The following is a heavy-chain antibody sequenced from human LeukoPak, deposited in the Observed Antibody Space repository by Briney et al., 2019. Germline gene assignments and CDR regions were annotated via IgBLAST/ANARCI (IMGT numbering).Heavy chain of an antibody. CDR3: ARDSYYYGSGSSTNWFDP. D-gene: IGHD3-10*01. CDR2: IYTSGST. Sequence: SSETLSLTCAVYGGSISSYYWSWIRQPAGKGPEWIGRIYTSGSTNYNPSLKSRVTMSVDTSKNQFSLKLSSVTAADTAVYCCARDSYYYGSGSSTNWFDPWGQGTLVTVSS. V-gene: IGHV4-4*07. CDR1: GGSISSYY. J-gene: IGHJ5*02.